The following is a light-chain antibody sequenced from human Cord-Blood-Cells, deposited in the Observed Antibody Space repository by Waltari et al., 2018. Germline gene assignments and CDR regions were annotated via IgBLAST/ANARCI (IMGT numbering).Light chain of an antibody. CDR1: SRGVGSYNL. CDR3: CSYAGSSTWV. Sequence: QSALTQPASVSGSPGQSITIPCTGTSRGVGSYNLVSWYQQHPGKAPKRMIYEGSKRPSGVSNRFSGSKSGNTASLTISGLQAEDEADYYCCSYAGSSTWVFGGGTKLTVL. CDR2: EGS. V-gene: IGLV2-23*01. J-gene: IGLJ3*02.